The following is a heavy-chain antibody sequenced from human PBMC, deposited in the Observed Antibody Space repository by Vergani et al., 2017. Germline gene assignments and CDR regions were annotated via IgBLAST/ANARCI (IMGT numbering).Heavy chain of an antibody. Sequence: QVQLVQSGAEVKKPGSSVKVSCKASGGTFSSYAISWVRQAPGQGLEWMGGIIPIFGTANYAQKFQGRVPITADESTSTAYMARSSLRSEDTAVYYCARDAPPPYYDILTGYSPLDYWGQGTLVTVSS. V-gene: IGHV1-69*13. D-gene: IGHD3-9*01. CDR1: GGTFSSYA. CDR3: ARDAPPPYYDILTGYSPLDY. J-gene: IGHJ4*02. CDR2: IIPIFGTA.